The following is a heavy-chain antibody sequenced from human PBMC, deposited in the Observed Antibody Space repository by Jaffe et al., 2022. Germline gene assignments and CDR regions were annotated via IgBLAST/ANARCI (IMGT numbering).Heavy chain of an antibody. D-gene: IGHD6-13*01. Sequence: QVTLRESGPALVKPTQTLTLTCTFSGFSLSTSGMCVSWIRQPPGKALEWLALIDWDDDKYYSTSLKTRLTISKDTSKNQVVLTMTNMDPVDTATYYCARSPLRYSSSWYSFDYWGQGTLVTVSS. CDR3: ARSPLRYSSSWYSFDY. CDR2: IDWDDDK. CDR1: GFSLSTSGMC. J-gene: IGHJ4*02. V-gene: IGHV2-70*01.